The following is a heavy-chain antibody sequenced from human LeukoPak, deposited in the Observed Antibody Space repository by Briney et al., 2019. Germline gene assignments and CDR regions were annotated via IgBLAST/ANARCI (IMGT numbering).Heavy chain of an antibody. CDR2: IKQDGSEK. CDR1: GFTFSSYW. V-gene: IGHV3-7*04. J-gene: IGHJ6*02. Sequence: VKPGGSLILSCAASGFTFSSYWMSWVRQAPGKGLEWVANIKQDGSEKYYVDSVKGRFTISRDNAKNSLYLQMNSLRAEDTAVYYCARDYGSGSYYRYYYYYGMDVWGQGTTVTVSS. CDR3: ARDYGSGSYYRYYYYYGMDV. D-gene: IGHD3-10*01.